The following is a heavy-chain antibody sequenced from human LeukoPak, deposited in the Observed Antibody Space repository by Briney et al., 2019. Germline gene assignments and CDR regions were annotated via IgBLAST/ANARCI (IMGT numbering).Heavy chain of an antibody. V-gene: IGHV3-15*01. J-gene: IGHJ4*02. CDR1: GFTFSNAW. Sequence: PGGSLRLSCAASGFTFSNAWMSWVRQAPGKGLEWVGRIKNKTDGGTIDYAAPVKGRFTISRDDSKNTLYLQMNSLKTEDTAVYYCTTEDGPRYYDILTGYWSFDYWGQGTLVTVSS. CDR3: TTEDGPRYYDILTGYWSFDY. CDR2: IKNKTDGGTI. D-gene: IGHD3-9*01.